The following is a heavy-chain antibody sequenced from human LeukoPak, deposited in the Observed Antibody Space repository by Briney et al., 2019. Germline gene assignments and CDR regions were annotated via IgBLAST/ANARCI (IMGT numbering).Heavy chain of an antibody. D-gene: IGHD3-22*01. CDR3: ASDLLYYYDSSGYYYVDAFDI. Sequence: TGGSLRLSCAASGFTFSDYYMSWIRQAPGKGLEWVSYISSSGSTIYYADSVKGRFTISRDNAKNSLYLQMNSLRAEDTAVYYCASDLLYYYDSSGYYYVDAFDIWGQGTMVTVSS. V-gene: IGHV3-11*04. CDR2: ISSSGSTI. J-gene: IGHJ3*02. CDR1: GFTFSDYY.